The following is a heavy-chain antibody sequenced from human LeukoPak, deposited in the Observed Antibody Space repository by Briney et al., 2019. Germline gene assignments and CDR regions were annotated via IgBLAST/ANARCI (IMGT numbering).Heavy chain of an antibody. CDR3: ARLVAAAAAGRFDP. Sequence: SETLSLTCTVSGGSISSYYWSWIRQPPGKGLEWIGDIFYSGSTSYNSSLKSRVTISVDTSKNQFSLKLRSVIAADTAVYYCARLVAAAAAGRFDPWGQGTLVTVSS. CDR1: GGSISSYY. J-gene: IGHJ5*02. V-gene: IGHV4-59*01. CDR2: IFYSGST. D-gene: IGHD6-13*01.